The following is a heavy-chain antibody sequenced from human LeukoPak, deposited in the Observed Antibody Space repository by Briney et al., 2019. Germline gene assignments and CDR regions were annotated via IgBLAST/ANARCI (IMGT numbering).Heavy chain of an antibody. CDR2: IYTSGST. D-gene: IGHD6-19*01. CDR1: GGSISSYY. V-gene: IGHV4-4*07. CDR3: ARDLGYSSGWSGVYFDY. Sequence: SETLSLTCTVSGGSISSYYWSWIRQPAGKGLEWIGRIYTSGSTNYNPSLKSRVTTSVDTSKNQFSLKLSSVTAADTAVYYCARDLGYSSGWSGVYFDYWGQGTLVTVSS. J-gene: IGHJ4*02.